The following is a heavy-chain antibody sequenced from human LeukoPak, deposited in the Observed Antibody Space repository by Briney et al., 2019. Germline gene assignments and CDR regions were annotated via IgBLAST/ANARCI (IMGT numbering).Heavy chain of an antibody. V-gene: IGHV4-34*01. CDR3: ARGRRYSYGYAIDY. J-gene: IGHJ4*02. CDR2: INHSGST. CDR1: GGSFSGYY. D-gene: IGHD5-18*01. Sequence: SETLSLTCAVYGGSFSGYYWSWIRQPPGKGLEWIGEINHSGSTNYNPSLKSRVTISVDTSKNQFSLKLSSVTAADTAVYYCARGRRYSYGYAIDYWGQGTLVTVSS.